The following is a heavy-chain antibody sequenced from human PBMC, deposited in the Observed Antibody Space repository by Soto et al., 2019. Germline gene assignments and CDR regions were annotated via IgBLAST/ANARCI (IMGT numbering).Heavy chain of an antibody. CDR3: ARQGSKDYFAY. CDR2: IYYSGST. V-gene: IGHV4-39*01. J-gene: IGHJ4*02. Sequence: SETLSLTCTVSGGSISSSTYLWGWIRQPPGKGLEWIGSIYYSGSTYYNPSLKSRVAISVDTSKNQFSLKLSSVTAADTAVYYCARQGSKDYFAYWGQGTLVTVSS. CDR1: GGSISSSTYL.